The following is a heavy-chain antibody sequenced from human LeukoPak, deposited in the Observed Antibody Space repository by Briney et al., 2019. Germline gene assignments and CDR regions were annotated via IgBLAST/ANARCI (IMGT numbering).Heavy chain of an antibody. CDR2: ISWNSGSM. D-gene: IGHD6-13*01. Sequence: GGSLRLSCAASGFTFDDYAMHWVRQAPGKGLEWVSGISWNSGSMGYADSVKGRFTISRDNAKNSLYLQMNSLRAEDTALYYCAKDIAAAGTSLRGYFDYWGQGTLVTVSS. J-gene: IGHJ4*02. CDR3: AKDIAAAGTSLRGYFDY. V-gene: IGHV3-9*01. CDR1: GFTFDDYA.